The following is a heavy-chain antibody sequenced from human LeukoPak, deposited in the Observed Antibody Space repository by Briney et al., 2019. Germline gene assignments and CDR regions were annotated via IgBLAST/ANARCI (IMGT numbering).Heavy chain of an antibody. CDR1: GYTFTSSG. Sequence: SSVKVSCKASGYTFTSSGINWVRQAPGQGLEWIGWVSAYNGNTNYAQSLQGRVTMTTDTSTSTAYMELRSLRSDDTAVYYCARGPQEMAIIFPDFDYWGQGTLVTVSS. CDR3: ARGPQEMAIIFPDFDY. V-gene: IGHV1-18*01. J-gene: IGHJ4*02. CDR2: VSAYNGNT. D-gene: IGHD5-24*01.